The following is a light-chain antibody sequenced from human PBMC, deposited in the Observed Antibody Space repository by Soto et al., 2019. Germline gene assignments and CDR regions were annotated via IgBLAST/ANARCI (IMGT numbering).Light chain of an antibody. CDR1: SSDIGTYNY. J-gene: IGLJ3*02. Sequence: QSALTQPASVSGSPGQSITISCTGTSSDIGTYNYVSWYQQHPGKVPKHMIYEVSNRPSGVSNRFSGSKSGNTASLAISGLQAEDEADYYCSSYTTSSTQVFGGGTKVTVL. CDR2: EVS. V-gene: IGLV2-14*01. CDR3: SSYTTSSTQV.